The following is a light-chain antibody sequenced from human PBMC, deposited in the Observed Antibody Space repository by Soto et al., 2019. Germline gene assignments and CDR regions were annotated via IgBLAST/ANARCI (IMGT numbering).Light chain of an antibody. CDR1: QSVSSY. CDR2: DAS. CDR3: QQYGTSPWT. J-gene: IGKJ1*01. V-gene: IGKV3-11*01. Sequence: EITLTQSPATLSLSLGLRPPLSCRASQSVSSYLAWYQQKPGQAPRLLIYDASNRATGIPARFSGSGSGTDFTLTISSLEPEDFAVYYCQQYGTSPWTFGQGTKVDI.